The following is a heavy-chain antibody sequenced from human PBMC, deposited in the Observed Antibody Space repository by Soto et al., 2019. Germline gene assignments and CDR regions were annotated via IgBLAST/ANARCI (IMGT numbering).Heavy chain of an antibody. D-gene: IGHD6-13*01. CDR1: GFTFSSYS. J-gene: IGHJ5*02. CDR3: ARHPERIAEIGWFDP. Sequence: GGSLRLSCSASGFTFSSYSMNWVRQAPGKGLEWVSYISSSSSTIYYADSVKGRFTISRDNAKNSLYLQMNSLRAEDTAVYYCARHPERIAEIGWFDPWGQGTLVTVSS. CDR2: ISSSSSTI. V-gene: IGHV3-48*01.